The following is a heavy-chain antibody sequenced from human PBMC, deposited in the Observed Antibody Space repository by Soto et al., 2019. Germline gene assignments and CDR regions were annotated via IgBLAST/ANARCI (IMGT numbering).Heavy chain of an antibody. CDR1: GYTFTSYG. J-gene: IGHJ6*02. CDR2: ISAYNGNT. D-gene: IGHD6-6*01. Sequence: ASVKVSCKASGYTFTSYGSSWVRQAPGQGLEWMGWISAYNGNTNYAQKLQGRVTMTTDTSTSTAYMELRSLRSDDTAVYYCARSGSSRSYYYYGMDVWGQGTTVTVSS. V-gene: IGHV1-18*01. CDR3: ARSGSSRSYYYYGMDV.